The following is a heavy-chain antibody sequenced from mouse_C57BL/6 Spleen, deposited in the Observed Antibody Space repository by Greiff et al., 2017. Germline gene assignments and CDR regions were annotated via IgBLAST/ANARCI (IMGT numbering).Heavy chain of an antibody. D-gene: IGHD6-1*01. CDR2: IYPGDGDT. V-gene: IGHV1-80*01. CDR1: GYAFSSYW. CDR3: ARQPYYAMDY. J-gene: IGHJ4*01. Sequence: QVQLKESGAELVKPGASVKISCKASGYAFSSYWMNWVKQRPGKGLEWIGQIYPGDGDTNYNGKFKGKATLTADKSSSTAYMQLSSLTSEDSAVYFCARQPYYAMDYWGQGTSVTVSS.